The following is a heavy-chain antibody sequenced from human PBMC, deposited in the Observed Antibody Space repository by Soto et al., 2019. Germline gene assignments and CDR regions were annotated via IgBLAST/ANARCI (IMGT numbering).Heavy chain of an antibody. CDR2: ISWNSGSI. D-gene: IGHD6-19*01. J-gene: IGHJ4*02. V-gene: IGHV3-9*01. CDR1: GFTFDDYA. Sequence: LRLSCAASGFTFDDYAMHWVRQAPGKGLEWVSGISWNSGSIGYADSVKGRFTISRDNAKNSLYLQMNSLRAEDTALYYCAKGGWYYFDYWGQGTLVTVSS. CDR3: AKGGWYYFDY.